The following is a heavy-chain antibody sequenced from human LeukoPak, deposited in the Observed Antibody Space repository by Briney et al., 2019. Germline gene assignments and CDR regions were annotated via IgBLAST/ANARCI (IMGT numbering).Heavy chain of an antibody. V-gene: IGHV3-53*01. CDR3: ARGVSSGWCFDY. D-gene: IGHD6-19*01. Sequence: PGGSLRLSCAASGFTVSSNYMSWVRQAPGKGLEWVSVIYSGGSTYYADSVKGRLTISRDNSKNTLHLQMNSLRAEDTAVYYCARGVSSGWCFDYWGQGTLVTVSS. CDR2: IYSGGST. CDR1: GFTVSSNY. J-gene: IGHJ4*02.